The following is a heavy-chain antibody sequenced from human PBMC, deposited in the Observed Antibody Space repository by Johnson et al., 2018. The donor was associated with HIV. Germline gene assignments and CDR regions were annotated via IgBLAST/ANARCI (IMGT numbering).Heavy chain of an antibody. CDR3: AKDLGIVGAVHRTFDI. J-gene: IGHJ3*02. D-gene: IGHD1-26*01. CDR2: IYSGGST. CDR1: GFTVSSNY. Sequence: VQLVESGGGLVKPGGSLRLSCAASGFTVSSNYMSWVRQAPGKGLERVSVIYSGGSTYYTDSVKGRFTISRDNSKNTLYLQMNSLRAEDTAVYYCAKDLGIVGAVHRTFDIWGQGTMVTVSS. V-gene: IGHV3-66*01.